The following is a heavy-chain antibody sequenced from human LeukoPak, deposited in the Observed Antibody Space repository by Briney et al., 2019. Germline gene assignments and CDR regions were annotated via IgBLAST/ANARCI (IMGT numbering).Heavy chain of an antibody. D-gene: IGHD6-13*01. J-gene: IGHJ4*02. CDR3: ATRIAAAGGGDYFDY. V-gene: IGHV3-7*01. Sequence: PGWSLRLSCAASGFTFSSYWMSWVRQAPGKGLEWVANIKQDGSEKYYVDSVKGRFTISRDNAKNSLYLQMNSLRAEDTAVYYCATRIAAAGGGDYFDYWGQGTLVTVSS. CDR1: GFTFSSYW. CDR2: IKQDGSEK.